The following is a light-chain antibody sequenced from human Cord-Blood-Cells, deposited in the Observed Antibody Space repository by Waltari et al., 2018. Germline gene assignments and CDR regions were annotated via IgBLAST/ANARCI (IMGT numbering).Light chain of an antibody. Sequence: QSALTQPPSASGSPGQSVTISCTGTSSDVGGYNYVSCYQQHPGKAPKLMIYEVSKRPSGVPDRFSGYKSGNTASLTVSGLQAEDEADYYCSSYAGSNNFVFGTGTKVTVL. V-gene: IGLV2-8*01. CDR1: SSDVGGYNY. J-gene: IGLJ1*01. CDR2: EVS. CDR3: SSYAGSNNFV.